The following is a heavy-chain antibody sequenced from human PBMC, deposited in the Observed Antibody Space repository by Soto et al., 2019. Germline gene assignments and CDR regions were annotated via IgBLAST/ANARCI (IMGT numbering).Heavy chain of an antibody. Sequence: EVQLVESGGGLVQPGGSLRLSCAASGFTFSSYWMSWVRQAPGKGLEWVANIKQDGSEKYYVDSVKGRFTISRDNAKNSLYLQMNSLRAEDTAVYYCAREVIANYGGNSDLILPYFDYWGQGTLVTVSS. CDR1: GFTFSSYW. D-gene: IGHD4-17*01. CDR3: AREVIANYGGNSDLILPYFDY. J-gene: IGHJ4*02. V-gene: IGHV3-7*01. CDR2: IKQDGSEK.